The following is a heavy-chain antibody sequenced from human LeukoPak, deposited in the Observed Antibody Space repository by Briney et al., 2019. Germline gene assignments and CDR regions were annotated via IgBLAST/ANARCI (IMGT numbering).Heavy chain of an antibody. Sequence: GRSLRLSCAASDFTVSSNYMSWVSQAPGKGMEWDSIIYAGGTTYYADSVKGRLTISRDNSKNTLYLQMNSLRAEDTAVYYCARGPPPQRFGGPYYKGYFENWGQGTLVTVSS. D-gene: IGHD3-22*01. V-gene: IGHV3-53*01. CDR3: ARGPPPQRFGGPYYKGYFEN. CDR2: IYAGGTT. CDR1: DFTVSSNY. J-gene: IGHJ4*02.